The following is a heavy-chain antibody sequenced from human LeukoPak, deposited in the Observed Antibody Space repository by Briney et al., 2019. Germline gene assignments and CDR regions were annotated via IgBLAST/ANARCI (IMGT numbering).Heavy chain of an antibody. D-gene: IGHD6-19*01. CDR3: ARDIGPYSSGWLDY. CDR2: INPNSGGT. V-gene: IGHV1-2*02. Sequence: ASVKVSCKTSGYTFTGHFMHWVRQAPGQGLEWMGWINPNSGGTYYAQKFQGRVLMTRDTSISTAYMELSNLRSDDTAVYYCARDIGPYSSGWLDYWGQGTLVTVSS. J-gene: IGHJ4*02. CDR1: GYTFTGHF.